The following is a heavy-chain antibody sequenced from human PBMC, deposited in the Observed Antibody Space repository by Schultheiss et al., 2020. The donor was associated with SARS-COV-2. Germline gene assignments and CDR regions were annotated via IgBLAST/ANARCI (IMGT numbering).Heavy chain of an antibody. CDR1: GGSISSGGYY. CDR3: ARRSGSFGWFDP. V-gene: IGHV4-31*03. J-gene: IGHJ5*02. Sequence: SETLSLTCTVSGGSISSGGYYWSWIRQHPGKGPEWIGYIYYSGSTYYNPSLKSRVTISVDTSKNQFSLKLSSVTAADTAVYYCARRSGSFGWFDPWGQGTLVTVSS. D-gene: IGHD1-26*01. CDR2: IYYSGST.